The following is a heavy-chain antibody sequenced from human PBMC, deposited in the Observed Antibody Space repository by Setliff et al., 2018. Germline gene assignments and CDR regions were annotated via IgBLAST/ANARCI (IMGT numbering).Heavy chain of an antibody. V-gene: IGHV3-49*04. CDR3: TSAKLERRTGHHYYMDV. Sequence: PGGSLRLSCTASGFTFGDYAMSWVRQAPGKGLEWIGFIRSKAYGGTTEYAASVKGRFTISRDDSKSIAYLQMNSLKTEDTATYYCTSAKLERRTGHHYYMDVWGKGTTVTVSS. D-gene: IGHD1-1*01. CDR1: GFTFGDYA. J-gene: IGHJ6*03. CDR2: IRSKAYGGTT.